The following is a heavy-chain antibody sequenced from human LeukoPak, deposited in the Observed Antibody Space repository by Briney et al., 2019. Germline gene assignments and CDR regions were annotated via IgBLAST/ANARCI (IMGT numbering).Heavy chain of an antibody. CDR1: GFTFSSYE. Sequence: GGSLGLSCAASGFTFSSYEMNWVRQAPGKGLEWVSYISSSGSIVYYADSVKGRFTISRDNAKNSLYLQMNSLRAEDTAAYYCARGPYSSGWYYFGHWGQGTLVTVSS. CDR2: ISSSGSIV. CDR3: ARGPYSSGWYYFGH. V-gene: IGHV3-48*03. J-gene: IGHJ4*02. D-gene: IGHD6-19*01.